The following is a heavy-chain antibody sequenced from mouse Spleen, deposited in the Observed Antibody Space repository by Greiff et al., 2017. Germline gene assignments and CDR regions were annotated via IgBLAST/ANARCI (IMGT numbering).Heavy chain of an antibody. V-gene: IGHV5-17*01. J-gene: IGHJ2*01. CDR2: ISSGSSTI. D-gene: IGHD4-1*01. CDR1: GFTFSDYG. Sequence: EVKVVESGGGLVKPGGSLKLSCAASGFTFSDYGMHWVRQAPEKGLEWVAYISSGSSTIYYADTVKGRFTISRDNAKNTLFLQMTSLRSEDTAMYYCARPGTGKRPFDYWGQGTTLTVSS. CDR3: ARPGTGKRPFDY.